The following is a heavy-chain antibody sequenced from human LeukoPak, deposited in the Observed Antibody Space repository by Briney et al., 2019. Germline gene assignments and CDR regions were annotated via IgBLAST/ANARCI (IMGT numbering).Heavy chain of an antibody. V-gene: IGHV1-69*04. CDR3: ASPDILTGYYTVADYYYGMDV. J-gene: IGHJ6*02. Sequence: SVKVSCRASGGTFSSYAISWVRQAPGQGLELMGRIIPILGIANYSKKFQGRVTITADKSTSTAYMELSSLRSEDTAVYYCASPDILTGYYTVADYYYGMDVWGQGNPGHRLL. CDR1: GGTFSSYA. D-gene: IGHD3-9*01. CDR2: IIPILGIA.